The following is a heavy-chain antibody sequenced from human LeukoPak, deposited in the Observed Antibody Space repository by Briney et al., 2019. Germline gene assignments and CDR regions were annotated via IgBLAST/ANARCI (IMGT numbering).Heavy chain of an antibody. CDR2: IHYSGGT. J-gene: IGHJ5*02. CDR1: GGSISSSSYY. CDR3: ARGFTLFDP. Sequence: SETLSLTCTVSGGSISSSSYYWGWIRQPPGKGLEWIGSIHYSGGTNYNPSLKSRVTISVDTSKNQFSLKLSSVTAADTALYYCARGFTLFDPWGQGTLVTVSS. V-gene: IGHV4-39*07.